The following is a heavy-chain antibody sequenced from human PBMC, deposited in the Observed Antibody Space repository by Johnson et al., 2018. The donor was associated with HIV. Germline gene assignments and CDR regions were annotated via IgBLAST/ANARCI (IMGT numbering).Heavy chain of an antibody. Sequence: VQLVESGGGLVQPGGSLRLSCAASGFTFSSNYMSWVRQVPGKGLEWVSLIYSGGDTYYADSVKGRFTISRDDSKNTLYLQMNRLTAEDTAVYYCARAPGFSRAFDIWGQGTMVTVSS. CDR3: ARAPGFSRAFDI. V-gene: IGHV3-66*01. CDR1: GFTFSSNY. J-gene: IGHJ3*02. D-gene: IGHD3-10*01. CDR2: IYSGGDT.